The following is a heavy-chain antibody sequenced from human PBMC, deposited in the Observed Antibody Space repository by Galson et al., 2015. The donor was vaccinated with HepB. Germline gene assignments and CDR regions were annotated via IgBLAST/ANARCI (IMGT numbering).Heavy chain of an antibody. Sequence: SLRLSCAASGFTFSSYAMHWVRQAPGKGLEWVAVISYDGSNKYYADSVKGRFTIPRDNSKNTLYLQMNSLRAEDTAVYYCARVTFRGGSYYFYGMYYYYMDVWGKGTTVTVSS. CDR1: GFTFSSYA. V-gene: IGHV3-30-3*01. J-gene: IGHJ6*03. D-gene: IGHD1-26*01. CDR3: ARVTFRGGSYYFYGMYYYYMDV. CDR2: ISYDGSNK.